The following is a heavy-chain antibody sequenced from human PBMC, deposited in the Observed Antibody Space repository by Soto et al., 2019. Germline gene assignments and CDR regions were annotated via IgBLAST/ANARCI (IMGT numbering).Heavy chain of an antibody. V-gene: IGHV3-21*02. J-gene: IGHJ4*02. CDR1: GFTFSGYS. D-gene: IGHD1-1*01. CDR3: ARDLASATGTFDY. Sequence: EVQLVESGGGLVKPGGSLRLSCAGSGFTFSGYSMNWVRQAPGKGLEWVSSISSSSNNMYYADSVKGRFTMSRDNAKNSLYLQMNSPRVNDTAVYYCARDLASATGTFDYWGQGTLVTVSS. CDR2: ISSSSNNM.